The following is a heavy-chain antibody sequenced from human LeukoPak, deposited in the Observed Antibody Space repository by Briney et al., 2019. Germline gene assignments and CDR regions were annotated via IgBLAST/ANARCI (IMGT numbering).Heavy chain of an antibody. D-gene: IGHD2-2*01. CDR2: INHSGST. CDR3: ARSFIVVVPAANKRDAFDI. J-gene: IGHJ3*02. Sequence: SETLSLTCAVYGGSFSGYYWSWIRQPPGKGLEWIGEINHSGSTNYNPSLKSRVTISVDTSKNQFSLKLSSVTAADTAVYYCARSFIVVVPAANKRDAFDIWGQGTMVTVSS. CDR1: GGSFSGYY. V-gene: IGHV4-34*01.